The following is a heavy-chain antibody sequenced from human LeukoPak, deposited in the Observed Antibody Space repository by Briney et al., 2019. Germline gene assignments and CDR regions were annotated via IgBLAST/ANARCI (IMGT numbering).Heavy chain of an antibody. J-gene: IGHJ4*02. D-gene: IGHD3-10*01. V-gene: IGHV3-74*01. CDR1: GFTFSSHW. CDR2: INSDGNYT. Sequence: GGSLRLSCAASGFTFSSHWMHWVRQAPGKGLVWDSRINSDGNYTSYADSVKGRFTISRDNAKNTVFLQMNSLRAEDTAVYYCASSFYASGRNWGQGTLVTVSS. CDR3: ASSFYASGRN.